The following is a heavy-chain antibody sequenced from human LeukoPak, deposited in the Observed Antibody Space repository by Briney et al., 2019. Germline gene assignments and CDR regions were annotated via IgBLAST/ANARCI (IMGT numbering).Heavy chain of an antibody. D-gene: IGHD6-19*01. CDR3: ATKQWLAPPPDS. CDR2: INTDGTVT. V-gene: IGHV3-74*01. CDR1: GFTFSKYR. Sequence: GGSLTLSCAASGFTFSKYRMLWPPQAPGKGLESVSRINTDGTVTTYADPVKGRFTVSRDNAGNTMFLQMNSVRDEDTAVYYCATKQWLAPPPDSWGQGTPVTVSS. J-gene: IGHJ4*02.